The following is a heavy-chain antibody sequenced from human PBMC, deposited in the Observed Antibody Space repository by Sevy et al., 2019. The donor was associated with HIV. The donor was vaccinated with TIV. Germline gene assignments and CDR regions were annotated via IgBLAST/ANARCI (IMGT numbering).Heavy chain of an antibody. CDR3: ARDAMATVRYFDL. Sequence: ASVKVSCKASGHTFIRSGISWVRQAPGQGLEWMGWISAYNGNTKYAQKLQGRITMTTDTSTSTAYMELRSLRSDDTAVYYWARDAMATVRYFDLWGRGTLVTVSS. V-gene: IGHV1-18*01. D-gene: IGHD5-12*01. J-gene: IGHJ2*01. CDR2: ISAYNGNT. CDR1: GHTFIRSG.